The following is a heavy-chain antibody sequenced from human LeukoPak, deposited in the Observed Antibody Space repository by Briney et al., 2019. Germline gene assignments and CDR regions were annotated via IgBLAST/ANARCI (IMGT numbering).Heavy chain of an antibody. V-gene: IGHV3-7*01. J-gene: IGHJ5*02. CDR3: ARDIPGGASFLDQ. D-gene: IGHD5-18*01. CDR2: IHESGSYQ. CDR1: GFTFSSYA. Sequence: GGSLRLSCAASGFTFSSYAMSWVRQAPGKGLEWVAHIHESGSYQNYVDSVRGRFTVSRDNTKRVLYLQMDSLRAEDTAVYYCARDIPGGASFLDQWGQGTLVTVSS.